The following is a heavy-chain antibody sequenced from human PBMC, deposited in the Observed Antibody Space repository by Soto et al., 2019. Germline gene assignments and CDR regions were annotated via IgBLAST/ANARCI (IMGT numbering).Heavy chain of an antibody. CDR2: IYYSGST. V-gene: IGHV4-31*03. Sequence: SETLSLTCTVSGGSISSGCYYWSWIRQHPGKGLEWIGYIYYSGSTYYNPSLKSRVTISVDTSKNQFSLSLNSVTAADTAVYYCARGRGYSYGLDPWGQGSLVTVSS. D-gene: IGHD5-18*01. CDR1: GGSISSGCYY. CDR3: ARGRGYSYGLDP. J-gene: IGHJ5*02.